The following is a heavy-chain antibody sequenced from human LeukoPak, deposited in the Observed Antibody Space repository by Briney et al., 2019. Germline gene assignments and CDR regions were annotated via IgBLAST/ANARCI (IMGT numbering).Heavy chain of an antibody. D-gene: IGHD2-2*01. J-gene: IGHJ6*02. Sequence: ASVKVSCKASGGTFSSYAISWVRQAPGQGLEWMGRITPILGIANYAQKFQGRVTITADKSTSTAYTELSSLRSEDTAVYYCARVDCSSTSCYTYYYYGMDVWGQGTTVTVSS. CDR1: GGTFSSYA. V-gene: IGHV1-69*04. CDR2: ITPILGIA. CDR3: ARVDCSSTSCYTYYYYGMDV.